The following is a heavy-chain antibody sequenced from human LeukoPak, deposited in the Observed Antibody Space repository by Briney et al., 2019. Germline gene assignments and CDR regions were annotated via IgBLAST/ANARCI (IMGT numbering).Heavy chain of an antibody. J-gene: IGHJ4*02. CDR1: GGSVSSYY. V-gene: IGHV4-59*04. Sequence: SETLSLTCTVSGGSVSSYYWSWIRQPPGKGLEWIGNIYYSGSTYYNPSLKSRVTISVDTSKNQFSLKVYSMTAADTAVYYCARRKSTGNFDYWGQGTLVTVSS. D-gene: IGHD2-2*01. CDR3: ARRKSTGNFDY. CDR2: IYYSGST.